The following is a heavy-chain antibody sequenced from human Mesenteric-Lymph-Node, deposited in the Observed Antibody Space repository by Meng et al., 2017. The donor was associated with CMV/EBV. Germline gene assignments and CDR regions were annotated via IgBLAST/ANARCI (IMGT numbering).Heavy chain of an antibody. D-gene: IGHD4-11*01. CDR1: GFTVSSNY. CDR2: IYSGGST. V-gene: IGHV3-53*01. CDR3: ARDLRTTGKSKYYYYGMDV. J-gene: IGHJ6*02. Sequence: GESLKISCAASGFTVSSNYMSWVRQAPGKGLEWVSVIYSGGSTYYADSVKGRFTISRDNSKNTLYLQMNSLRAEDTAVYYCARDLRTTGKSKYYYYGMDVWGQGTTVTVSS.